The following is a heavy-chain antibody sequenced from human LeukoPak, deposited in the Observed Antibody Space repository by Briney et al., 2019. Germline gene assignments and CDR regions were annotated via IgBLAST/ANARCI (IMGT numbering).Heavy chain of an antibody. D-gene: IGHD3-10*01. J-gene: IGHJ4*02. CDR1: GGSFSGYY. V-gene: IGHV4-34*01. CDR3: ARHVSSMVRGLMYFDY. Sequence: PSETLSLTCAVHGGSFSGYYWSWIRQPPGKGLEWIGEINHSGSTNYNPSLKSRVTISVDTYKNQFSLKLNSVTAADTAVYYCARHVSSMVRGLMYFDYWGQGTLVTVSS. CDR2: INHSGST.